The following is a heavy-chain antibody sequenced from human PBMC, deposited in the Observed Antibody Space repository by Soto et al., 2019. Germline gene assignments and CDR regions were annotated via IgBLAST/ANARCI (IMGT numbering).Heavy chain of an antibody. CDR2: IDPTDSHT. D-gene: IGHD3-22*01. CDR1: ANSFASHW. V-gene: IGHV5-10-1*03. Sequence: EVQLVQSGAEVKKPGESLRISCKGSANSFASHWITWVRQMPGKGLEWMGRIDPTDSHTNYSPSFQGHVTISADKSISTAYLQWSSLRASDTAIYYCARHPKYYYDTSGSSPMNYWGQGTLVTVSS. J-gene: IGHJ4*02. CDR3: ARHPKYYYDTSGSSPMNY.